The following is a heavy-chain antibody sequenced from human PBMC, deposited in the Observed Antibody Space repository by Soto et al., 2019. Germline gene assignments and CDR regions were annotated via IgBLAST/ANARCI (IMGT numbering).Heavy chain of an antibody. CDR1: GLTFSSYG. V-gene: IGHV3-30*18. D-gene: IGHD5-12*01. Sequence: QVHLVESGGGVVQPGKSLRLSCAVSGLTFSSYGMHWVRQAPGKGLEWVAVMSYDGNKEHYADSVKGRFTISRDNSKNTLYLQMNSLIPEDTAVYYCAKGTSGYDPNPLDFWGQGTLVTVSS. CDR3: AKGTSGYDPNPLDF. J-gene: IGHJ4*02. CDR2: MSYDGNKE.